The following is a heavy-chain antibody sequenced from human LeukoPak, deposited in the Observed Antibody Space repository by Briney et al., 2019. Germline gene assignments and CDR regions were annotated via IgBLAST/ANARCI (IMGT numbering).Heavy chain of an antibody. V-gene: IGHV1-8*03. CDR1: GYTFTSYD. D-gene: IGHD3-10*02. CDR3: ARGDRVRGGGTADF. Sequence: GASVNVSCKASGYTFTSYDINWVRQATGHGLEWMGWVNPNSNFAGYAQKFQGRLNITRDTSIRTVYMELSSLRSEDTAVYYCARGDRVRGGGTADFWGQGTLVTVSS. J-gene: IGHJ1*01. CDR2: VNPNSNFA.